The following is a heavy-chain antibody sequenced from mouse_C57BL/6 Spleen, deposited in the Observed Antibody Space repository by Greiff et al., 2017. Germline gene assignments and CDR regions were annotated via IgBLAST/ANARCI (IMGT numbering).Heavy chain of an antibody. V-gene: IGHV3-6*01. D-gene: IGHD2-4*01. CDR3: ARDDDYDVDPPWFAY. CDR2: ISYDGSN. CDR1: GYSITSGYY. Sequence: DVQLQESGPGLVKPSQSLSLTCSVTGYSITSGYYWNWIRQFPGNKLEWMGYISYDGSNNYNPSLKNRISITRDTSKNQFFLKLNSVTTEDTATYYCARDDDYDVDPPWFAYWGQGTLVTVSA. J-gene: IGHJ3*01.